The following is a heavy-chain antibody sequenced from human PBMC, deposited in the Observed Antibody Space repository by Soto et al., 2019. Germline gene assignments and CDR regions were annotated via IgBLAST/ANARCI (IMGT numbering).Heavy chain of an antibody. CDR2: INYDGSTI. V-gene: IGHV3-74*01. CDR1: GFTFSSYW. J-gene: IGHJ4*02. D-gene: IGHD1-7*01. CDR3: ARDLTGTDDY. Sequence: EVQLVESEGGLVQPGGSLRLSCAASGFTFSSYWMHWVRQAPGKGLVWVSRINYDGSTISYAGSVRGRFTISRDNAKNTLYLQMNSLRAEDTAVYYCARDLTGTDDYWGQGTLVTVSS.